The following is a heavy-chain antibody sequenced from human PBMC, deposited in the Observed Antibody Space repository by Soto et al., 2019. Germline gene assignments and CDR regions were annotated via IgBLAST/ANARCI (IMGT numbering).Heavy chain of an antibody. Sequence: EVQLVESGGDLVQPGGSLRLSCAASGFSFSNHDMHWVRQPKGKGLEWVSGITTGGNAYFADSVKGRFRISRENAKNSFYLQTSSLRADDTAMYYCVRVNADAYDVWGQGTMVTVSS. CDR1: GFSFSNHD. CDR2: ITTGGNA. J-gene: IGHJ3*01. V-gene: IGHV3-13*01. CDR3: VRVNADAYDV.